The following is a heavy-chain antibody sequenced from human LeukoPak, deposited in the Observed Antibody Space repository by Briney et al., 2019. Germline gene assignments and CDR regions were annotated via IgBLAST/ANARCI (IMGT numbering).Heavy chain of an antibody. CDR2: IWTDGSKK. Sequence: GKSLRLSCAASGFVFNNYGMHWVRQAPGKGLKWVAVIWTDGSKKSYADSVKGRFTFTRDNSKNMLYLQMDSLRADDTAVYYCARRSSGTSGLDYWGQGILVTVSS. J-gene: IGHJ4*02. D-gene: IGHD1-26*01. V-gene: IGHV3-33*01. CDR1: GFVFNNYG. CDR3: ARRSSGTSGLDY.